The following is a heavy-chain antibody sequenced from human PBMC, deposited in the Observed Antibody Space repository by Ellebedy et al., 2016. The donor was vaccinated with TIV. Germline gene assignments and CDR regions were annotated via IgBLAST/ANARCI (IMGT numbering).Heavy chain of an antibody. Sequence: GESLKISCKGSGYSFTSYWIGWVRQLPGKVLEWMGIIYPGDSDTRYSQSFQGQVTISADKSISTAYLQWSSLKASDTAMYYCARSGLRATGPYYYYGMDVWGQGTTVTVSS. CDR3: ARSGLRATGPYYYYGMDV. CDR1: GYSFTSYW. J-gene: IGHJ6*02. D-gene: IGHD3-10*01. V-gene: IGHV5-51*01. CDR2: IYPGDSDT.